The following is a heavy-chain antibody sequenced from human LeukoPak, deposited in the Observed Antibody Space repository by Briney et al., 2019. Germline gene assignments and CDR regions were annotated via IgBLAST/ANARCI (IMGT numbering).Heavy chain of an antibody. CDR2: VRSDGSDK. J-gene: IGHJ4*02. D-gene: IGHD2-21*02. Sequence: PGGSLRLSCGASGFTFTYYGMHWVRQAPGKWLEWVTFVRSDGSDKYYADSVKGRFTFSRDNSKNTVYLQMNSLRPEDTAVYYCVRDRDWAFDYWGQGSLVTVSS. CDR1: GFTFTYYG. CDR3: VRDRDWAFDY. V-gene: IGHV3-30*02.